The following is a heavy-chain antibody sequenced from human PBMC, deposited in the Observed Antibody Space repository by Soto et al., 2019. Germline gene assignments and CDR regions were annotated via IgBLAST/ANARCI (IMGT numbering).Heavy chain of an antibody. V-gene: IGHV3-74*01. D-gene: IGHD1-26*01. Sequence: GGSLRLSCTASGFTFGDYAMSWFRQAPGKGLVWVSRINSDGSSTSYADSVKGRFTISRDNAKNTLYLQMNSLRAEDTAVYYCAREWELLFDYYYGMDVWGQGTTVTVSS. J-gene: IGHJ6*02. CDR1: GFTFGDYA. CDR3: AREWELLFDYYYGMDV. CDR2: INSDGSST.